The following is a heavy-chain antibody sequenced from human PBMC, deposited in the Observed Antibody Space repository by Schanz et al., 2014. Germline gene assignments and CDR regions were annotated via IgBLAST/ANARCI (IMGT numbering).Heavy chain of an antibody. J-gene: IGHJ4*02. CDR1: GGSFSGYW. D-gene: IGHD5-18*01. CDR3: ARDRVYSYGLPADY. V-gene: IGHV1-46*01. CDR2: INPSGGST. Sequence: QVQLQQWGAGLLKPSETLSLTCAFSGGSFSGYWWTWVRQSPGKGLEWMGIINPSGGSTDYAQKFQGRVTMTRDTSTSTVYMELSSLRSEDTAVYYCARDRVYSYGLPADYWGQGTLVTVSS.